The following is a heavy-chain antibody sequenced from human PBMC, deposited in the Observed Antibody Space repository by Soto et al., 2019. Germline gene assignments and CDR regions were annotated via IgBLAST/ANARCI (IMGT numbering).Heavy chain of an antibody. J-gene: IGHJ3*02. CDR1: GFTFNSYA. D-gene: IGHD6-6*01. CDR2: ISVSGGST. Sequence: EVQLLESGGGLVQPWGSLRLSCAASGFTFNSYAMTWVRQAPGKGLEWVSAISVSGGSTYYADSVKGRFTISRDNSKNTLYLQMNSLIAEDTAVYYCAKEYSSSVFSNDAFDIWGQGTMVTVSS. V-gene: IGHV3-23*01. CDR3: AKEYSSSVFSNDAFDI.